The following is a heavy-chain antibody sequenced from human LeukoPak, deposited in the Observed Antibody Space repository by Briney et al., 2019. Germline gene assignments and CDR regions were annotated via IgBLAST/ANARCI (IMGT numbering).Heavy chain of an antibody. Sequence: SGTLSLTCGVSGGSISKGNWWSWVRQPPGRGLEWIGEIYHTGSANYNPSLKSRVTISVDTSKNQFSLNLSAMTAADTAVYYCAGTMESGSFTTFDYWGQGTLVTVSS. V-gene: IGHV4-4*02. D-gene: IGHD1-26*01. CDR2: IYHTGSA. CDR1: GGSISKGNW. J-gene: IGHJ4*02. CDR3: AGTMESGSFTTFDY.